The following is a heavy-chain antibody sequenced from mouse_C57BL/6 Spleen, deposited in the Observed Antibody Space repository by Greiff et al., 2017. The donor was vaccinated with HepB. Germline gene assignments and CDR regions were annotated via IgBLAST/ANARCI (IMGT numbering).Heavy chain of an antibody. D-gene: IGHD1-1*01. CDR2: ISDGGSYT. CDR1: GFTFSSYA. Sequence: EVMLVESGGGLVKPGGSLKLSCAASGFTFSSYAMSWVRQTPEKRLEWVATISDGGSYTYYPDNVKGRFTISRDNAKNNLYLQMSHLKSEDTAMYYCARASITTVHWYFDVWGTGTTVTVAS. J-gene: IGHJ1*03. V-gene: IGHV5-4*03. CDR3: ARASITTVHWYFDV.